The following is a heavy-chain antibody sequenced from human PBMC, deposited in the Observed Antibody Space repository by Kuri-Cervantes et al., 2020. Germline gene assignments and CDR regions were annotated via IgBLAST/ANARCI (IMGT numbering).Heavy chain of an antibody. D-gene: IGHD3-10*01. CDR2: IYYSGST. Sequence: LRPSCTVSGRSISSSSYYWGWIRQPPGKGLEWIGSIYYSGSTYYNSSLKSRVTISVDTSKNQFSLKLRSVTAADTAVDYCARPHKYYGSGSYYHWGQGTLVTVSS. V-gene: IGHV4-39*01. CDR1: GRSISSSSYY. CDR3: ARPHKYYGSGSYYH. J-gene: IGHJ5*02.